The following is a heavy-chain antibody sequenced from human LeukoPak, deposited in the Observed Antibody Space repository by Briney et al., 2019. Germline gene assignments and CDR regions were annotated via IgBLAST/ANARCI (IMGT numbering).Heavy chain of an antibody. V-gene: IGHV3-48*04. J-gene: IGHJ4*02. D-gene: IGHD6-19*01. Sequence: GGSLRLSCAASGFTFSIYSINWVRQAPGKVLEWLSYISSSSRTISYADSLKGRFTVSRDNAKNSVDLQMDSLRAEDTAVYYCARVGTSGWTSDYWGQGTPVTVSS. CDR2: ISSSSRTI. CDR1: GFTFSIYS. CDR3: ARVGTSGWTSDY.